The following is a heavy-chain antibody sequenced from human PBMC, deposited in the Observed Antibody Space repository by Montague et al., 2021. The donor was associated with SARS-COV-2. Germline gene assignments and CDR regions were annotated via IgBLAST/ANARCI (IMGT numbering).Heavy chain of an antibody. CDR3: ARAGTNSEPYY. CDR2: VVPRGDST. CDR1: GFTFRSHD. J-gene: IGHJ4*02. D-gene: IGHD1-26*01. V-gene: IGHV3-23*01. Sequence: SLRLSCAASGFTFRSHDMNWVRQAPGKGLEWVSAVVPRGDSTFYADSVKGRFTISRDNSKNALYLQMNSLRAEDTAIYYCARAGTNSEPYYWGQRTLVTVSA.